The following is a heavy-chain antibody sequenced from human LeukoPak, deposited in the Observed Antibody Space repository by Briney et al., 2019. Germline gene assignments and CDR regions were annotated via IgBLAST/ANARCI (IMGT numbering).Heavy chain of an antibody. CDR3: ASSLDYYFDY. CDR2: ISGTSTYI. D-gene: IGHD3/OR15-3a*01. Sequence: GGSLRLSCAASGFTFSSYAMSWVRQAPGKGLEWVSSISGTSTYIYYEDSVKGRFTISRDSAKNSLYLQMNSLRVEDTAVYYCASSLDYYFDYWGQGTLVTVSS. J-gene: IGHJ4*02. CDR1: GFTFSSYA. V-gene: IGHV3-21*01.